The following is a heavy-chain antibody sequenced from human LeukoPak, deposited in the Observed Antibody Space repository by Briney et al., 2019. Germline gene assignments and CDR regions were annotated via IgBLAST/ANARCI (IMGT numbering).Heavy chain of an antibody. Sequence: PGRSLRLSCAASGFTFSSYAMHWVRQAPGKGLEWVAVIWYDGSNKYYADSVKGRFTISRDNSKNTLYLQMNSLRAEDTAVYYCASGGREIAVAAHFDYWGQGTLVTVSS. D-gene: IGHD6-19*01. CDR2: IWYDGSNK. CDR1: GFTFSSYA. J-gene: IGHJ4*02. CDR3: ASGGREIAVAAHFDY. V-gene: IGHV3-33*08.